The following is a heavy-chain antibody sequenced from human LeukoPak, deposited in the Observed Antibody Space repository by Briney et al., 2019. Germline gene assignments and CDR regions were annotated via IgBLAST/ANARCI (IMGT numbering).Heavy chain of an antibody. Sequence: ASVKVSCKASGYTFTGYYMHWVRQAPGQGLEWMGWINPNSGGTNYAQKFQGWVTMTRDTSISTAYMELSRLRSDDTAVYYCARAPGSSWNDAFDIWGQGTMVTVSS. J-gene: IGHJ3*02. CDR2: INPNSGGT. V-gene: IGHV1-2*04. CDR3: ARAPGSSWNDAFDI. D-gene: IGHD6-13*01. CDR1: GYTFTGYY.